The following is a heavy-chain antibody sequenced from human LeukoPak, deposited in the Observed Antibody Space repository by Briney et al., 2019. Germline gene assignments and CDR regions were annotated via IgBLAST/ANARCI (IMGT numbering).Heavy chain of an antibody. CDR1: GDSITTSSYY. Sequence: SETLSLTCSVSGDSITTSSYYWAWIRQPPEKGLEWIGSIYYTGGTNYSPSLKSRVTMSVDTSENQFSLRLSSVTAADTAVYYCARAYCSSSTCSAVGYFDLWGRGTLVTVSS. CDR3: ARAYCSSSTCSAVGYFDL. V-gene: IGHV4-39*01. J-gene: IGHJ2*01. CDR2: IYYTGGT. D-gene: IGHD2-2*01.